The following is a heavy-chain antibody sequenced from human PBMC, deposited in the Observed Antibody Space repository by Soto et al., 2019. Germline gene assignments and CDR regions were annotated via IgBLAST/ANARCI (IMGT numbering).Heavy chain of an antibody. Sequence: QVQLVQSGAEVKKPGASVRVSCKASGYTFTTYDIHWVRQAPGLGLEWMGIITPGGGITSYAQKFKGRIIMTRDTSTSTVYMELSSLRSEDTAMYYCAKVLAELVPRYFDTWGQGTLVTVSS. V-gene: IGHV1-46*01. CDR1: GYTFTTYD. D-gene: IGHD6-13*01. CDR2: ITPGGGIT. CDR3: AKVLAELVPRYFDT. J-gene: IGHJ4*02.